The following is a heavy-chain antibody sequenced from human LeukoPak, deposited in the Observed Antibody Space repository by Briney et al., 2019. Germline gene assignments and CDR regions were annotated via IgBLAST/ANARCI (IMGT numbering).Heavy chain of an antibody. CDR1: VGSFSGYY. D-gene: IGHD5-18*01. CDR3: ARLSVDTAMPNYYYYYGMDV. J-gene: IGHJ6*02. CDR2: INHSGST. V-gene: IGHV4-34*01. Sequence: SETLSLTCAVYVGSFSGYYWSWIRQPPGKGLEWIGEINHSGSTNYNPSLKSRVTISVDTSKNQFSLKLSSVTAADTAVYYCARLSVDTAMPNYYYYYGMDVWGQGTTVTVSS.